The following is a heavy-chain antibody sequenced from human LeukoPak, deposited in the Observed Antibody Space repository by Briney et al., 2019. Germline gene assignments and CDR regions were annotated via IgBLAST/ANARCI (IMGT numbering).Heavy chain of an antibody. Sequence: ASVKVSCKASGGTSSSYAISWVRQAPGQGLEWMGRIIPIFGTANYAQKFQGRVTITTDESTSTAYMELSSLRSEDTAVYYCARDRNSYGTHWGQGTLVTVFS. CDR2: IIPIFGTA. CDR1: GGTSSSYA. CDR3: ARDRNSYGTH. D-gene: IGHD5-18*01. J-gene: IGHJ4*02. V-gene: IGHV1-69*05.